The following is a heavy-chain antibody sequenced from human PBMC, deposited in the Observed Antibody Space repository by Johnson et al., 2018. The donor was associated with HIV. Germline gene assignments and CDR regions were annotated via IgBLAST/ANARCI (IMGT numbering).Heavy chain of an antibody. CDR2: IWYDGSRK. CDR1: GFTFDYYW. V-gene: IGHV3-30*02. J-gene: IGHJ3*02. D-gene: IGHD4-17*01. Sequence: QVQLVESGGALVQPGGSLRLSCAASGFTFDYYWMHWVRQAPGKGLEWVAFIWYDGSRKYYPDSVKGRFTISRVNSKNMLYLQMNSLRVEDTAVYYCVKEASRGTVTQAPDAFDIWGQGTVVTVSS. CDR3: VKEASRGTVTQAPDAFDI.